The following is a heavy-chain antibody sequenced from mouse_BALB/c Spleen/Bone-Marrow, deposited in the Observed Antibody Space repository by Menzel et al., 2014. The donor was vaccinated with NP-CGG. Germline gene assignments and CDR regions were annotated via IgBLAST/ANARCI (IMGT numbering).Heavy chain of an antibody. CDR2: INPDSSTI. D-gene: IGHD1-2*01. J-gene: IGHJ3*01. V-gene: IGHV4-1*02. CDR1: GFDFSRYW. CDR3: ARLNYYGSFAY. Sequence: VQLQQSGGGLVQPGGSLKLSCAASGFDFSRYWMSWVRQAPGKGLEWIREINPDSSTINYTPSLKDKFIISRDNAKNTLYLQMSKVRSEDTALYYCARLNYYGSFAYWGQGTLVTVSA.